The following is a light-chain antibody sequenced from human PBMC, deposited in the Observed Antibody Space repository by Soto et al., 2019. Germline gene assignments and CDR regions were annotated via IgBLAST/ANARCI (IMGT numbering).Light chain of an antibody. Sequence: SAVSQPASVSGSPGQSITISCTGTRTDVDGHDYVSWYQQHPGQAPKLIIFDVHNRPSGVSSRFSGSKSGDTASLTISGLQAEDDGDYYCGSYTASAPLYVFGTGTKVTVL. CDR2: DVH. CDR3: GSYTASAPLYV. J-gene: IGLJ1*01. V-gene: IGLV2-14*03. CDR1: RTDVDGHDY.